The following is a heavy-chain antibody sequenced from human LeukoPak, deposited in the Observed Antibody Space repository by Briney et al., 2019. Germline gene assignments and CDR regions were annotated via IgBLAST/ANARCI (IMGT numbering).Heavy chain of an antibody. Sequence: PGGSLRLSCTASGFTFSSYGMHWVRQAPGKGLEWVAVISYDGSNKYYADSVKGRFTISRDNSKNTLYVQMNSLRAEDTAMYYCARDPAKFWSGHDYWGQGTLVTVSS. J-gene: IGHJ4*02. V-gene: IGHV3-30*03. CDR2: ISYDGSNK. CDR3: ARDPAKFWSGHDY. CDR1: GFTFSSYG. D-gene: IGHD3-3*01.